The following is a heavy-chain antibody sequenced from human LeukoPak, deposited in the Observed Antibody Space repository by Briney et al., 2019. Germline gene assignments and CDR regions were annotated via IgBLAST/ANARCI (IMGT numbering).Heavy chain of an antibody. D-gene: IGHD3-22*01. CDR3: AKDYYDSSGIIDY. V-gene: IGHV3-23*01. Sequence: GGSLGLSCAASGFTFSSYAMSWVRQAPGKGLEWVSAISGSGGSTYYADSVKGRFTNSRDNSKNTLYLQMNSLRAEDTAVYYCAKDYYDSSGIIDYWGQGTLVTVSS. J-gene: IGHJ4*02. CDR2: ISGSGGST. CDR1: GFTFSSYA.